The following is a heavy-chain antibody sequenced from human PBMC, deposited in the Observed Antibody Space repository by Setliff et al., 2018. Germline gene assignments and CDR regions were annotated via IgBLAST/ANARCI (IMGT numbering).Heavy chain of an antibody. D-gene: IGHD3-3*01. CDR2: ISHSGYT. CDR3: ARAGPYYDFWSGYYRTMDV. J-gene: IGHJ6*03. V-gene: IGHV4-38-2*01. CDR1: GYSIGSGYY. Sequence: PSETLSLTCGVTGYSIGSGYYWGWIRLSPGKGLEWIGDISHSGYTYYNPSLSSRVVISVDTSKNLVSLKLSSVTAADTAVYYCARAGPYYDFWSGYYRTMDVWGKGTTVTV.